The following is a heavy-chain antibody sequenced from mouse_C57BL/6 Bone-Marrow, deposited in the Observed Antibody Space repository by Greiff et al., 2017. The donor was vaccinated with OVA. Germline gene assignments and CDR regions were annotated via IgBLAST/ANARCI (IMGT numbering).Heavy chain of an antibody. CDR3: ARQDDYDWFAY. V-gene: IGHV5-17*01. CDR1: GFTFSDYG. CDR2: ISSGSSTI. Sequence: DVMLVESGGGLVKPGGSLKLSCAASGFTFSDYGMHWVRQAPEKGLEWVAYISSGSSTIYYADTVKGRFTISRDNAKNTLFLQMTSLKSEDTAMYYCARQDDYDWFAYWGQGTLVTVSA. D-gene: IGHD2-4*01. J-gene: IGHJ3*01.